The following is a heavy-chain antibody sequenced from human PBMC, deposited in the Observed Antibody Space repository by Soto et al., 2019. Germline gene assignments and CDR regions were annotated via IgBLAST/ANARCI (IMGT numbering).Heavy chain of an antibody. J-gene: IGHJ6*02. CDR2: ISAYNGNT. V-gene: IGHV1-18*01. Sequence: AAVKVSCKASGYTSTSYGISWVRQAPRQGLERRGWISAYNGNTNYAQKLQGRVTMTTDTSTSTDYMELRSLRSDDTAVYYCARGKNDFWSGYTNYYYYYGMDVWGQGTTVTVSS. CDR3: ARGKNDFWSGYTNYYYYYGMDV. CDR1: GYTSTSYG. D-gene: IGHD3-3*01.